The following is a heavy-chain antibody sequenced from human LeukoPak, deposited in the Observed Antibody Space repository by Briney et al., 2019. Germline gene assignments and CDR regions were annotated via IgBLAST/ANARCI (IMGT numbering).Heavy chain of an antibody. CDR1: GFTFSSYV. D-gene: IGHD5-24*01. CDR2: ISYDGSNE. V-gene: IGHV3-30*04. J-gene: IGHJ6*03. Sequence: GGSLRLSCAASGFTFSSYVMHWVRQAPGKGLEWVAIISYDGSNEYYADSVKGRFTISRDNAKNSLYLQMNSLRAEDTAVYYCARVSDGAGYYYMDVWGKGTTVTVSS. CDR3: ARVSDGAGYYYMDV.